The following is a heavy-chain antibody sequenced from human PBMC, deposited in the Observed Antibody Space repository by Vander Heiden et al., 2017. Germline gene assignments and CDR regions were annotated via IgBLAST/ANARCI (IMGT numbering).Heavy chain of an antibody. Sequence: EVQLVESGGGLVQPGGSLRLYCASSGFIFTTYCMSRVRQAPGKGLEWVANINQDGSEKNYVDSLKGRFTISRDNAKNLLYLQMSPLRADDTAIYYCARDGYGAINAWGQGTLVTVSS. CDR3: ARDGYGAINA. CDR2: INQDGSEK. V-gene: IGHV3-7*01. CDR1: GFIFTTYC. D-gene: IGHD5-12*01. J-gene: IGHJ5*02.